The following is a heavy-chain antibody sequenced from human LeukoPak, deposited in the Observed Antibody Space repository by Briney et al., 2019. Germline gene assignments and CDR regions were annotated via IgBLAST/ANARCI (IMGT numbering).Heavy chain of an antibody. Sequence: SETLSLTCTVSGGSISSYYWSWIRQPPGKGLEWIGYIYYSGSTNYNPSLKSRVTISIDTSKNQFSLKLSSVTAADTAVYYCARQRYYYDSSGYSFLGAFDIWGQGTMVTVSS. V-gene: IGHV4-59*08. CDR1: GGSISSYY. CDR3: ARQRYYYDSSGYSFLGAFDI. CDR2: IYYSGST. D-gene: IGHD3-22*01. J-gene: IGHJ3*02.